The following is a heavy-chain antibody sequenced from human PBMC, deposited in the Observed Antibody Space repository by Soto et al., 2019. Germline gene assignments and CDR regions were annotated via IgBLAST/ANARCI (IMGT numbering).Heavy chain of an antibody. CDR2: IYSSGTT. V-gene: IGHV4-59*01. Sequence: SETLSLTCAVSGDSSSNYYWSWIRQPPEKGLEWIGYIYSSGTTNYNPSLKSRVTISVDTSKNQFSLNLSSVTAADTAVYYCARQLFGSWYYFDYWGQGTLVTVSS. CDR3: ARQLFGSWYYFDY. J-gene: IGHJ4*02. CDR1: GDSSSNYY. D-gene: IGHD3-3*01.